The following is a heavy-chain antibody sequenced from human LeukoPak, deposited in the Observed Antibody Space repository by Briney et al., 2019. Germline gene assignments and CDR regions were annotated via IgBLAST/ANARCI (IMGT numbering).Heavy chain of an antibody. CDR3: TTFYHEYSPY. V-gene: IGHV3-15*01. Sequence: GGSLRLSCAASGFSFMNAWMTWVRQAPGKGLEWVGRIKSNADGGTPDYAAPARGRFTISRDDSKNTLYLQMNSLKTEDTAVYYCTTFYHEYSPYWGRGTLVTVSS. D-gene: IGHD2/OR15-2a*01. CDR2: IKSNADGGTP. J-gene: IGHJ4*02. CDR1: GFSFMNAW.